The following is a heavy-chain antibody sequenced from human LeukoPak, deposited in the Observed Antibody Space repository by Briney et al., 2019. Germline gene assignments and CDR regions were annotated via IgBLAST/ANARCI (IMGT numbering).Heavy chain of an antibody. Sequence: GGSLRLSCAASGFTFSTYAMSWVRQAPGKGLDWLSAISGSGGSTYYADSVKGRFTISRDNSKNTLYLQLDSLRAEDTAVYYCAKVSLGTAMTSWGQGTLVIVSS. CDR3: AKVSLGTAMTS. CDR1: GFTFSTYA. V-gene: IGHV3-23*01. CDR2: ISGSGGST. J-gene: IGHJ5*02. D-gene: IGHD5-18*01.